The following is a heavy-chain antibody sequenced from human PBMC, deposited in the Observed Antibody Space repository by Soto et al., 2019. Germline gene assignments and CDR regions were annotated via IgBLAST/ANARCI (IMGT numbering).Heavy chain of an antibody. CDR3: ARHRDDSSGYYYLWDY. D-gene: IGHD3-22*01. Sequence: QVQLVQSGAEVKKPGSSVKVSCKASGGTFSSYTISWVRQAPGQGLEWMARIIPILGIANYAQKFQGRVTLTXXKXTXXAYMELSSLRSEDTAVYYCARHRDDSSGYYYLWDYWGQGTLVTVSS. V-gene: IGHV1-69*02. CDR1: GGTFSSYT. J-gene: IGHJ4*02. CDR2: IIPILGIA.